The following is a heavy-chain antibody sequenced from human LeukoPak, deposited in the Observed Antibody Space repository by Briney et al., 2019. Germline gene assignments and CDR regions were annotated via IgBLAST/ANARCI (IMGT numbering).Heavy chain of an antibody. CDR1: GFTFSDYY. CDR2: ISSSSSYI. Sequence: GGSLRLSCAASGFTFSDYYMSWIRQAPGKGLEWVSYISSSSSYIYYADSVKGRFTISRDNAKNSLYLQMNSLRAEDTAVYYCARDFPYCGGDCYCTGGTSVWFDPRGQGTLVTVSS. V-gene: IGHV3-11*06. CDR3: ARDFPYCGGDCYCTGGTSVWFDP. J-gene: IGHJ5*02. D-gene: IGHD2-21*02.